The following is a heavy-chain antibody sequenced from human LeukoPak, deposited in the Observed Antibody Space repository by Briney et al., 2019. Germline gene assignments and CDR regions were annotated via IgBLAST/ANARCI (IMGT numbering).Heavy chain of an antibody. D-gene: IGHD6-19*01. J-gene: IGHJ5*02. CDR3: AXSSXWNNWFDP. CDR2: IGTAGDT. V-gene: IGHV3-13*01. Sequence: GGSLRLSCAASGFTFSSYDMHWVRQATGKGLEWVSAIGTAGDTYYPGSVKGRFTISRENAKNSLYLQMNSLRAGDTAVYYCAXSSXWNNWFDPWGQGTLVTVSS. CDR1: GFTFSSYD.